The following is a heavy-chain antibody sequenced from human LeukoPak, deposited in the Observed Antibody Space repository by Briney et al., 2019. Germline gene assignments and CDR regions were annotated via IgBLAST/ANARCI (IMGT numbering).Heavy chain of an antibody. CDR2: INPNSGGT. CDR3: ARIRTREEGMDY. Sequence: ASVKVSCKASGYTFTGYYMHWVRQAPGQGPEWMGWINPNSGGTNYAQKFQGRVTMTRDTSISTAYMELSRLRSDDTAVYYCARIRTREEGMDYWGQGTLVTVSS. V-gene: IGHV1-2*02. CDR1: GYTFTGYY. D-gene: IGHD6-13*01. J-gene: IGHJ4*02.